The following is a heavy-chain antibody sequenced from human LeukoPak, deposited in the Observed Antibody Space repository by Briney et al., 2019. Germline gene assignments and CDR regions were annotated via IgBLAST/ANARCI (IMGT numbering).Heavy chain of an antibody. Sequence: GGSLRLSCAPSGFTFSSYWLNWVGQPPGKGLVWVSRIDTDGSSTTYADSVKGRFTISRDDSKNTLYLQMNSLRDEDTAVYYCTRWLSHWGQGTLVTVSS. D-gene: IGHD3-10*01. CDR2: IDTDGSST. CDR1: GFTFSSYW. V-gene: IGHV3-74*01. CDR3: TRWLSH. J-gene: IGHJ4*02.